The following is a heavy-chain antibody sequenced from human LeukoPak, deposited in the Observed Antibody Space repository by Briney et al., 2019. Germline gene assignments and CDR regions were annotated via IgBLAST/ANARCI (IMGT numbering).Heavy chain of an antibody. CDR1: GDSVSSNSAA. Sequence: SQTLSLTCAISGDSVSSNSAAWNWIRQSPSRGLEWLGRTYYRPKWYNDYAVSVKSRITINPDTSKNQFSLQLNSVTPEDTAVYYCAKEVTYYYDSSGYYVWGQGTLVTVSS. D-gene: IGHD3-22*01. V-gene: IGHV6-1*01. CDR2: TYYRPKWYN. CDR3: AKEVTYYYDSSGYYV. J-gene: IGHJ4*02.